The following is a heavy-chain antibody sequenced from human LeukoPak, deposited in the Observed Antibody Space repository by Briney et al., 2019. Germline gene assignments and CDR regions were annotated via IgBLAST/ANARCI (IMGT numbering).Heavy chain of an antibody. J-gene: IGHJ3*02. CDR2: ISGSGGST. CDR3: AKVGATVTVLDAFDI. D-gene: IGHD4-17*01. V-gene: IGHV3-23*01. CDR1: GFTFSSYA. Sequence: GGSLSLFCAASGFTFSSYAMRWVRQAPGEGLEWVSDISGSGGSTYYADSVKGRFTISRDNSKNTLYQQMNSLRDEDTAVYYCAKVGATVTVLDAFDIWGQGTMLTVSS.